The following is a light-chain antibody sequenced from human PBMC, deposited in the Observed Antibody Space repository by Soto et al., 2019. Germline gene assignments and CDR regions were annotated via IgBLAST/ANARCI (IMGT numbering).Light chain of an antibody. CDR3: QQFGSSPWT. CDR1: QSVSSN. CDR2: GAS. V-gene: IGKV3-20*01. Sequence: EIVLTQSPATLSVSPGERATLSCRASQSVSSNLAWYQQKPGQAPRLLIYGASSRASGIPGRFSGSGSGTDFTLTINRLEPEDFALYYCQQFGSSPWTFGQGTKVDI. J-gene: IGKJ1*01.